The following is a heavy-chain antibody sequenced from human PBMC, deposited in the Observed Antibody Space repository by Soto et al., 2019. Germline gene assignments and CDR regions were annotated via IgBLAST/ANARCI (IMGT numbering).Heavy chain of an antibody. V-gene: IGHV4-30-4*01. Sequence: QVQLQESGPGLVKPSQTLSLTCTVSGGSISSGDYYWSWIRQSPGKGLEWIGFIYYSGTTYYNPALKHRLTMSVDTSKNQFSLKLSSVTAADTAVYHCATTNYNRRGHDFWGQGTLVTVSS. CDR3: ATTNYNRRGHDF. D-gene: IGHD3-22*01. CDR1: GGSISSGDYY. J-gene: IGHJ4*02. CDR2: IYYSGTT.